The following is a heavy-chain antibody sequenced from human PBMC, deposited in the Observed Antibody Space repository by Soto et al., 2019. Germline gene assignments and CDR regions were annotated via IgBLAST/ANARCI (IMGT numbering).Heavy chain of an antibody. V-gene: IGHV3-9*01. Sequence: GGSLRLSCAASGFTFDDYAMHWVRQAQGKGLEWVSGISWNSGSIGYADSVKGRFTISRDNAKNSLYLQMNSLRAEDTALYYCAKGWVADSYDAFDIWGQGTMVTVSS. CDR3: AKGWVADSYDAFDI. CDR1: GFTFDDYA. D-gene: IGHD2-15*01. CDR2: ISWNSGSI. J-gene: IGHJ3*02.